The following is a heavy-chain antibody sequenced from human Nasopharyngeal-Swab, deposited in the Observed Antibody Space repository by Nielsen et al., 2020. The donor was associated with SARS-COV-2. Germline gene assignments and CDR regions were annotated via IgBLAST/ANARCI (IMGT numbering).Heavy chain of an antibody. V-gene: IGHV1-69*13. CDR3: ARSVYDILTGYDVYYYGLDV. CDR2: IIPIFGTT. J-gene: IGHJ6*02. D-gene: IGHD3-9*01. Sequence: SVKVSCKASGGTFSNFAISWVRQAPGQGLEWIGGIIPIFGTTKDAQKFQGRVTITADESTSTAFMELSSLRSEDTAVYYCARSVYDILTGYDVYYYGLDVWGPGTTVTVSS. CDR1: GGTFSNFA.